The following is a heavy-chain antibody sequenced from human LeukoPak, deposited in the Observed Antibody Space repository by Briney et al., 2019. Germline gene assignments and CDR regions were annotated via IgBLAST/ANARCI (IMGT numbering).Heavy chain of an antibody. CDR1: GGSISSSRYY. CDR3: AREGYYDSSGYSHDAFDI. D-gene: IGHD3-22*01. CDR2: VYYSGNT. V-gene: IGHV4-39*07. J-gene: IGHJ3*02. Sequence: SETLSLTFTVSGGSISSSRYYWGWIRQPPGKGLEWIGSVYYSGNTYYNSSLKSRVTISVDTSKNQFSLKLSSVTAADTAVYYCAREGYYDSSGYSHDAFDIWGQGTMVTVSS.